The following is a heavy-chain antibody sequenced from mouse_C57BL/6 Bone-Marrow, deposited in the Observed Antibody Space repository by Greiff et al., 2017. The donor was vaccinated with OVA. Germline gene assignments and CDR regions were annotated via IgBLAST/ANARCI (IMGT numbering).Heavy chain of an antibody. Sequence: EVKLEESGGGLVKLGGSLKLSCAASGFTFSSYYMSWVRQTPEKRLELVAAINSNGGSTYYPDTVKGRFTISRDNAKNTLYLQMSSLKSEDSALYYCARQHYYAMDYWGQGTSVTVSS. CDR3: ARQHYYAMDY. CDR2: INSNGGST. V-gene: IGHV5-6-2*01. CDR1: GFTFSSYY. J-gene: IGHJ4*01.